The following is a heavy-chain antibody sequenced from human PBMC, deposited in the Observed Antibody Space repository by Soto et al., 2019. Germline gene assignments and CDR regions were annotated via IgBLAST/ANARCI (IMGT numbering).Heavy chain of an antibody. CDR1: GFTFSSYG. CDR2: IWYDGSNK. D-gene: IGHD2-15*01. V-gene: IGHV3-33*01. J-gene: IGHJ4*03. Sequence: QVQLVESGGGVVQPGRSLRLSCAASGFTFSSYGMHWVRQAPGKGLEWVAVIWYDGSNKYYADSVKGRFTISRDNSKNTLYLQMNSLRAEDTAVYYCARERSGGSFFDYWGQGTLVTVSS. CDR3: ARERSGGSFFDY.